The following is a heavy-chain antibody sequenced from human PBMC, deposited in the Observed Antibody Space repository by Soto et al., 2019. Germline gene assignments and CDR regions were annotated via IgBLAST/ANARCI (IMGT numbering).Heavy chain of an antibody. CDR2: ISGNNGKT. CDR1: GYTFTHHG. CDR3: ARDLYPLAYYLDY. Sequence: QVQLVQSGAEVKKPGASVKVSCKASGYTFTHHGISWVRQAPGQVLELLGWISGNNGKTKYAQRLQGRVTMTTDTSTSTDYIDLRSLKSDDTAVYYCARDLYPLAYYLDYWGQGTLVTVSS. V-gene: IGHV1-18*01. J-gene: IGHJ4*02.